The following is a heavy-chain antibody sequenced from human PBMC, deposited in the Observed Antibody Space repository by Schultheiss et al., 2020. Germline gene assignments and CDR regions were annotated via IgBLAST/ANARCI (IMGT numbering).Heavy chain of an antibody. D-gene: IGHD1-26*01. Sequence: GGSMRLSCAASGFTFSSYAMHWVRQAPGKGLEWVAVISYDGSNKYYADSVKGRFTISRDNSKNTLYLQMNSLRAEDTAVYYCARDPWGATYRYFDYWGQGTLVTVSS. V-gene: IGHV3-30-3*01. J-gene: IGHJ4*02. CDR3: ARDPWGATYRYFDY. CDR2: ISYDGSNK. CDR1: GFTFSSYA.